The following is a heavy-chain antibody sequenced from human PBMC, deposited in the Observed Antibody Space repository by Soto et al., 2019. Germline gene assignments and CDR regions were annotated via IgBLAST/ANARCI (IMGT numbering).Heavy chain of an antibody. J-gene: IGHJ4*02. D-gene: IGHD6-13*01. V-gene: IGHV3-30-3*01. CDR1: GFTFSSYA. CDR2: ISYDGSNK. CDR3: ANFQQLVAY. Sequence: PGGSLRLSCAASGFTFSSYAMHWVRQAPGKGLEWVAVISYDGSNKYYADSVKGRFTISRDNSKNTLYLQMNSLRAEDTAVYYCANFQQLVAYWGQGTLVTVSS.